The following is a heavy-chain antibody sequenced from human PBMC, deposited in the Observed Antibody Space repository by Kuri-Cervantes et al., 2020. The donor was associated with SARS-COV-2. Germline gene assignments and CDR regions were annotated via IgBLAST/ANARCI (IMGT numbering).Heavy chain of an antibody. Sequence: SVKVSCKASGGTFSSYAISWVRQAPGQGLEWMGGIIPIFGTANYAQKFQGRVTITTDESTSTAYMELSSLRSEDTDVYYCARDFSGGQLLSGWSRQTYYYYYYMDVWGKGTTVTVSS. CDR1: GGTFSSYA. CDR2: IIPIFGTA. V-gene: IGHV1-69*05. J-gene: IGHJ6*03. D-gene: IGHD2-2*01. CDR3: ARDFSGGQLLSGWSRQTYYYYYYMDV.